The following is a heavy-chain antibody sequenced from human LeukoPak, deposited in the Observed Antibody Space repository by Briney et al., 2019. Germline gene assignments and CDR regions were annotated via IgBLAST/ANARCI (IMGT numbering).Heavy chain of an antibody. Sequence: SVTVSCKASGGTFSSYAISWVRQAPGQGLEWMGGIIPIFGTANYAQKFQGRVTITADESTSTAYMELSSLRSEDTAVYYCARLRATTPDFDYWGQGTLVTVSS. CDR3: ARLRATTPDFDY. V-gene: IGHV1-69*13. CDR2: IIPIFGTA. J-gene: IGHJ4*02. CDR1: GGTFSSYA. D-gene: IGHD1-26*01.